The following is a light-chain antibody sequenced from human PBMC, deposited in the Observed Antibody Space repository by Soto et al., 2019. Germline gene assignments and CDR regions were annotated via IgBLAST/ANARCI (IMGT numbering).Light chain of an antibody. CDR2: KAS. CDR3: QQYNSYWM. Sequence: DIQMTQSPSTLSASLGDRVTITCRASQSISTWLAWYQQKPGKAPKLLIYKASSLESGVPSRFSGSGSGTEFTLTISSLQPDDFGTYYCQQYNSYWMFGQGTKVDIK. V-gene: IGKV1-5*03. J-gene: IGKJ1*01. CDR1: QSISTW.